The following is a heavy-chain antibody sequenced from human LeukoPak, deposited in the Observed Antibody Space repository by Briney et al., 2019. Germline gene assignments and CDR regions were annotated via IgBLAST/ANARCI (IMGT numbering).Heavy chain of an antibody. Sequence: GESLKISCKGSGYTFTSYCIGWVRQMPGKGLEWMGIIYPGGSDVRYSPSFQGRVTMSTDKSISTAYLQWRSLKASDTAMYYCARHKVESETHSSFDPWGQGTLVTVSS. J-gene: IGHJ5*02. CDR1: GYTFTSYC. D-gene: IGHD2-15*01. CDR3: ARHKVESETHSSFDP. V-gene: IGHV5-51*01. CDR2: IYPGGSDV.